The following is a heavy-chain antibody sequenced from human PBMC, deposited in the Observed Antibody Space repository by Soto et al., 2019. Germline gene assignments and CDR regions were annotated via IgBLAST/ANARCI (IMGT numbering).Heavy chain of an antibody. CDR3: ARHYSSGSRNWFDP. V-gene: IGHV4-39*01. CDR2: IYYSGST. J-gene: IGHJ5*02. CDR1: GGSINSSSYF. D-gene: IGHD6-19*01. Sequence: SETLSLTCSVSGGSINSSSYFWGWVRQPPGKGLEWIGSIYYSGSTYYNPSLRSRVTISVDTSKNQFSLKLSSVTAADTAVFYCARHYSSGSRNWFDPWGQGTLVTVS.